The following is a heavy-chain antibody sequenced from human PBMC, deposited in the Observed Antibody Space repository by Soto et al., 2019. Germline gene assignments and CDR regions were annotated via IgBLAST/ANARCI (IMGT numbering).Heavy chain of an antibody. D-gene: IGHD5-12*01. CDR2: ITGNGGST. V-gene: IGHV3-23*01. CDR3: ANNSAATIRVGYDY. Sequence: EVQLLESGGGLVQPGGSLRLSCAASGFTFSTYALSWVRQAPGKGLEWVSAITGNGGSTYYADSVKGRFTISRDNSKNTLYLQMNSLRAEDTAVYYCANNSAATIRVGYDYWGQGTLVTVSS. J-gene: IGHJ4*02. CDR1: GFTFSTYA.